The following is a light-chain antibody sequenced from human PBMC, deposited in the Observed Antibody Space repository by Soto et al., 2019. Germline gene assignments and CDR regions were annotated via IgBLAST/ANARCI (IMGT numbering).Light chain of an antibody. Sequence: DIQMTQSPSSVSASVGDRVTITCRASQTLNNYLTWFQQKPGKAPKVLIYAASTLQSGVPSRFSGSGSGAEFTLTISSLQPEDFATYYCQQSFSPLLTFDGGTKVEIK. V-gene: IGKV1-39*01. CDR3: QQSFSPLLT. J-gene: IGKJ4*01. CDR2: AAS. CDR1: QTLNNY.